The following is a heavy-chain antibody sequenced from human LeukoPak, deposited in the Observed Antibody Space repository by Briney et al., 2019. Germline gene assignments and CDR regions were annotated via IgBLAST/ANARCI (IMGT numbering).Heavy chain of an antibody. CDR2: INPNSGGT. Sequence: GASVKVSCKASGYTFTGYYMHWVRQAPGQGLEWMGWINPNSGGTNYAQKFQGRVTMTRDTSISTAYMELSRLRSDDTAVYYCARGKTGSGSYYEAYYMDVWGKGTTVTVSS. CDR1: GYTFTGYY. J-gene: IGHJ6*03. V-gene: IGHV1-2*02. CDR3: ARGKTGSGSYYEAYYMDV. D-gene: IGHD3-10*01.